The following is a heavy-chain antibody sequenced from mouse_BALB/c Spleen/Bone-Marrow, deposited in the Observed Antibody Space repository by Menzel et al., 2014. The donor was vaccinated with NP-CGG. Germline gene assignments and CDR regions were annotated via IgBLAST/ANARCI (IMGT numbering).Heavy chain of an antibody. D-gene: IGHD4-1*01. J-gene: IGHJ2*01. CDR3: AKLGGYFDY. CDR2: IWGGGIT. CDR1: GFSLTDYG. V-gene: IGHV2-6-5*01. Sequence: QVQLKESGLGLVALSQSLSITCTVSGFSLTDYGVSWIRQPPGKGLEWLGVIWGGGITYYNSALKSSLTISKDNSKSQVFLKMNSLQTDDTAMYYCAKLGGYFDYWGQGTTLTVSS.